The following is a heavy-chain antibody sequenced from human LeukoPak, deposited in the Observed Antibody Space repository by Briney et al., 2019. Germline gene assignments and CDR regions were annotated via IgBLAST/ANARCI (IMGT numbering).Heavy chain of an antibody. CDR1: GYSFTSYW. D-gene: IGHD6-13*01. CDR3: ARRAGGSSRNWFDP. CDR2: IYPGDSNT. V-gene: IGHV5-51*01. Sequence: GESLKISCKGFGYSFTSYWIGWVRQMPGKGLEWMGIIYPGDSNTKYSPSFQGQVTISADKSVSTAYLQWSSLKASDTAMYYCARRAGGSSRNWFDPWGRGTLVTVSS. J-gene: IGHJ5*02.